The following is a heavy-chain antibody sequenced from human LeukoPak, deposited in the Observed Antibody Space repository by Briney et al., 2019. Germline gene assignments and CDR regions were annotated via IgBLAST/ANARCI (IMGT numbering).Heavy chain of an antibody. V-gene: IGHV3-53*01. CDR3: AKDLGVRGVSNY. J-gene: IGHJ4*02. Sequence: GGSLRLSCAASGLTVSSNCMSWVRQAPGKGLEWVSFIYSGGNTYYADSVKGRFTISRDNSKNTVHLQMNSLRAEDTAAYYCAKDLGVRGVSNYWGQGTLVTVSS. CDR1: GLTVSSNC. CDR2: IYSGGNT. D-gene: IGHD3-10*01.